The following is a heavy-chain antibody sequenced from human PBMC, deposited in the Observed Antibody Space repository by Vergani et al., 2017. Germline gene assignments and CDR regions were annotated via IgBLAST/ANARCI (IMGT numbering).Heavy chain of an antibody. Sequence: QVQLVQSGAEVKKPGASVKVSCKASGYTFTSYAMHWVRQAPGQRLEWMGWINAGNGNTKYSQKFQGRVTITRDTSASTAYMELRSLRSEDTAVYYCARDSATGTYEFDYWGQGTLVTVSS. CDR2: INAGNGNT. CDR1: GYTFTSYA. CDR3: ARDSATGTYEFDY. D-gene: IGHD1-1*01. V-gene: IGHV1-3*01. J-gene: IGHJ4*02.